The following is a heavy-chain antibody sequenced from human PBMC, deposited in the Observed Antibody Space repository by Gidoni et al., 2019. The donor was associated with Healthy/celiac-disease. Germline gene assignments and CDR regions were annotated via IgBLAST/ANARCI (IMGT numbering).Heavy chain of an antibody. CDR3: ARAVVLRFLESYNWFDP. J-gene: IGHJ5*02. Sequence: QVQLVQSGAEVKKPGSSVKVACKAAGGTFSSYAISWVGQAPGQGLEWMGGIIPIFGTANYAQKFQGRVTITADESTSTAYMELSSLRSEDTAVYYCARAVVLRFLESYNWFDPWGQGTLVTVSS. CDR1: GGTFSSYA. CDR2: IIPIFGTA. V-gene: IGHV1-69*01. D-gene: IGHD3-3*01.